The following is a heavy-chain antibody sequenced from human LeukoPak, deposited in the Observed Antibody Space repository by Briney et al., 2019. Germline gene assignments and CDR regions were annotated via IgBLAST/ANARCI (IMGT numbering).Heavy chain of an antibody. V-gene: IGHV4-59*01. D-gene: IGHD1-14*01. Sequence: PSETLSLTCTVSGGSISSYYWSWIRQPPGKGLEWIGYIYYSGSTNYNPSLKSRVTISVDTSKNQFSLKLSSVTAADTAVYYCARGLYRARMDVWGQGTTVTVSS. CDR2: IYYSGST. CDR3: ARGLYRARMDV. CDR1: GGSISSYY. J-gene: IGHJ6*02.